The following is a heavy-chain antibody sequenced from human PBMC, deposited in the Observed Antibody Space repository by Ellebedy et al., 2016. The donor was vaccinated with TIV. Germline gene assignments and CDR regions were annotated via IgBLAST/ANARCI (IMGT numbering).Heavy chain of an antibody. CDR3: ATSAAIDAFDI. CDR2: LYYSGST. V-gene: IGHV4-39*01. D-gene: IGHD6-25*01. J-gene: IGHJ3*02. CDR1: GGSVIRSGYY. Sequence: SETLSLXXSVSGGSVIRSGYYCTWIRQPPGKGLEWIGCLYYSGSTWYNPSLKSRVTISVDTSKNQFSLRLRSVTAADTAVYYCATSAAIDAFDIWGQGTMVTVSS.